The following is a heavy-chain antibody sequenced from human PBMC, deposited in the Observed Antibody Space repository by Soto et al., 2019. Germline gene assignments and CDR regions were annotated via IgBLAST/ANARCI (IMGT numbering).Heavy chain of an antibody. CDR1: GFTFSNAW. CDR2: IKSKTDGGTT. CDR3: TTGRITFWGVIAHFDY. D-gene: IGHD3-16*02. J-gene: IGHJ4*02. Sequence: EVQLVESGGGLVKPGGSLRLSCAASGFTFSNAWMNWVRQAPGKGLEWVGRIKSKTDGGTTDYAAPVKGRFTISRDDSKNTLYMQMNSLKTEDTAVYYGTTGRITFWGVIAHFDYWGQGTLVTVSS. V-gene: IGHV3-15*07.